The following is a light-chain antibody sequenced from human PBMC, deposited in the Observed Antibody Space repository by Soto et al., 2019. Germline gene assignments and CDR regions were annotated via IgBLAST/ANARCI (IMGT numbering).Light chain of an antibody. J-gene: IGKJ1*01. CDR2: KAS. CDR3: QQYRRFSWT. Sequence: DIQMTQSPSTLSASVGDRVTITCRASQSIDKWLAWYQQKPGKAPKLLIYKASILQSGVPSRFSGTGTGTEFTLTISSLQTDDGGSYFCQQYRRFSWTFGQGTKVEIK. V-gene: IGKV1-5*03. CDR1: QSIDKW.